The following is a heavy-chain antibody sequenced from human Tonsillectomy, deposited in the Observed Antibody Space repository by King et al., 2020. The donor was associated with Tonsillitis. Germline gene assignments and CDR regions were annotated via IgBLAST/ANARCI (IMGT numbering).Heavy chain of an antibody. J-gene: IGHJ5*02. CDR2: ISGSGSSS. CDR3: AKDGSYSGVWSWFDP. Sequence: VQLVESGGGLVQPGGSLRLSCAASGFTFNSYAMSWVRQAPGKGLEWVSGISGSGSSSYYAVSVKGRVTISRDNSKSTLYLQMDSLRAEDTAVYYCAKDGSYSGVWSWFDPWGQGTLVTVSS. CDR1: GFTFNSYA. V-gene: IGHV3-23*04. D-gene: IGHD6-19*01.